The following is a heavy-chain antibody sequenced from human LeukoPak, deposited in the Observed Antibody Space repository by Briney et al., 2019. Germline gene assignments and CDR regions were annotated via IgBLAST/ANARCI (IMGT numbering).Heavy chain of an antibody. Sequence: SETLSLTCSVSGDSLGIYKWSWIRQPPGKGLEWIGYISSTGSTYYNLSLKSRLSISSDTSKNQFSLNLSSVTAADTAVFYCARLGLTQDAFDIWGQGTVVTVSS. CDR3: ARLGLTQDAFDI. CDR2: ISSTGST. J-gene: IGHJ3*02. CDR1: GDSLGIYK. D-gene: IGHD1-26*01. V-gene: IGHV4-59*12.